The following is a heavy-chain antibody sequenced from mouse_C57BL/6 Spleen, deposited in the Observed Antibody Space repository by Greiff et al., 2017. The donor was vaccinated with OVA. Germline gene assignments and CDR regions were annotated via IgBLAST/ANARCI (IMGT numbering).Heavy chain of an antibody. Sequence: EVHLVESGGGLVKPGGSLKLSCAASGFTFSDYGMHWVRQAPEKGLEWVAYISSGSSTIYYADTVKGRFTISRDNAKNPLFLQMTSLRSEDTAMYYCALVRSYGYFDVWGTGTTVTVSS. V-gene: IGHV5-17*01. D-gene: IGHD2-10*02. CDR1: GFTFSDYG. CDR3: ALVRSYGYFDV. J-gene: IGHJ1*03. CDR2: ISSGSSTI.